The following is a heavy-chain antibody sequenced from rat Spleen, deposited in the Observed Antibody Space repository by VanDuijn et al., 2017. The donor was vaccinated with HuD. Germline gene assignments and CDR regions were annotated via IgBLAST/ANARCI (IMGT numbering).Heavy chain of an antibody. V-gene: IGHV5-46*01. J-gene: IGHJ2*01. D-gene: IGHD1-9*01. CDR1: GFTFSSFP. CDR2: ISTSGGST. Sequence: EVQLVESGGGLVQPGRSMKLSCAASGFTFSSFPMAWVRQAPTKGLEWVATISTSGGSTYYRDSVKGRFTISRDNAKSTLYLQMNSLRSEDTATYYCTRDGYYGYNYFDYWGQGVMVTVSS. CDR3: TRDGYYGYNYFDY.